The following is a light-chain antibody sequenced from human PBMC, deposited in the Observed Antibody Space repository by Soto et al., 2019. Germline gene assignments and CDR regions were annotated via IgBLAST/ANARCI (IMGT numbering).Light chain of an antibody. J-gene: IGLJ2*01. CDR1: GSNIGNNA. Sequence: QSVFTQPPSASGTPGQRVTFSCSGSGSNIGNNAVNWYQQLPGTAPKLLIYFNTQRPSGVPDRFSGSKSGASASLAISGRQSEDEADYYCAAWDDSLTGLLIGGGTKQTVL. CDR2: FNT. CDR3: AAWDDSLTGLL. V-gene: IGLV1-44*01.